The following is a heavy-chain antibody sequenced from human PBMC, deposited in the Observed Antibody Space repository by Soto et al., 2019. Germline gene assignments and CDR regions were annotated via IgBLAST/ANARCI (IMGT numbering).Heavy chain of an antibody. CDR1: GFTVSSNY. CDR2: IYSGGST. D-gene: IGHD2-2*01. Sequence: EVQLVETGGGLMQPGGSLSLSCAASGFTVSSNYMSWVRQAPGKGLEWVSVIYSGGSTYYADSLRGRFTISRDNSKNTLSLQMNNLRAEDTAMYYCAREDNRTSWAFYCWGQGTLVTVSS. CDR3: AREDNRTSWAFYC. V-gene: IGHV3-53*02. J-gene: IGHJ4*02.